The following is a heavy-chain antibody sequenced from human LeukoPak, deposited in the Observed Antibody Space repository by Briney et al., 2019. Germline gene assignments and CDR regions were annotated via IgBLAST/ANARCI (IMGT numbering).Heavy chain of an antibody. J-gene: IGHJ4*02. D-gene: IGHD3-22*01. CDR2: TSAYNGNT. CDR3: ARDGGYYYDSSGYEDY. Sequence: ASVKVSCKASGYTFTSYGISWVRQAPGQGLEWMGWTSAYNGNTNYAQKLQGRVTMTTDTSTSTAYMELRSLRSDDTAVYYCARDGGYYYDSSGYEDYWGQGTLVTVSS. V-gene: IGHV1-18*01. CDR1: GYTFTSYG.